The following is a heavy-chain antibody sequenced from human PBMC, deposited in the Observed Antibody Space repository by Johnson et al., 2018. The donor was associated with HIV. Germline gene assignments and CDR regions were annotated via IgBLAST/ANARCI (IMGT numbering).Heavy chain of an antibody. CDR2: ISWNSGSI. CDR3: ATVVVVAAKHYDAFDI. V-gene: IGHV3-9*01. Sequence: EVQLVESGGGLVQPGRSLRLSCAASGFTFDDYAMHWVRQAPGKGLEWVSGISWNSGSIGYADSVKGRFTISRDNAKNSLYLQMNSLRAEDTALYYCATVVVVAAKHYDAFDIWGQGTMVTVSS. J-gene: IGHJ3*02. D-gene: IGHD2-15*01. CDR1: GFTFDDYA.